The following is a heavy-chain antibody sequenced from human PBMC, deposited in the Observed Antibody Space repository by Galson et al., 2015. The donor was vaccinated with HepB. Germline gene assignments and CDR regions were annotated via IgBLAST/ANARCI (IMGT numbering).Heavy chain of an antibody. CDR2: IKQDGSEK. V-gene: IGHV3-7*01. D-gene: IGHD3-10*02. CDR3: ARDMFGELTDMGAFDI. Sequence: SLRLSCAASGFTFSSYWMSWVRQAPGKGLEWVANIKQDGSEKYYVDSVKGRFTISRDNAKNSLYLQMNSLRAEDTAVYYCARDMFGELTDMGAFDIWGQGTMVTVSS. J-gene: IGHJ3*02. CDR1: GFTFSSYW.